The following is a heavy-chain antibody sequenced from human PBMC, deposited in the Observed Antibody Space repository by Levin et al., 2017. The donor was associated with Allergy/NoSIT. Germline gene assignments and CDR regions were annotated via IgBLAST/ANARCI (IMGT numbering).Heavy chain of an antibody. J-gene: IGHJ3*02. V-gene: IGHV3-53*01. D-gene: IGHD3-10*01. CDR3: ARDYFGSRASWVAFDI. Sequence: GGSLRLSCAASGLTVSSEYMNWVRQAPGKGLVWVAVLKNGGATDYGDSVKGRFTVSGDTSKNTLYLHMNSLTPDDTAVYYCARDYFGSRASWVAFDIWGQGTMVTVSS. CDR1: GLTVSSEY. CDR2: LKNGGAT.